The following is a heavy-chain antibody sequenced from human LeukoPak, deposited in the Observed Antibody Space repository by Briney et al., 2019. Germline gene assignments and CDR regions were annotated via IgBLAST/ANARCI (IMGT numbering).Heavy chain of an antibody. CDR2: IYHSGST. V-gene: IGHV4-4*02. CDR1: GGSISSSNW. Sequence: SGTLSLTCAVSGGSISSSNWWSWVRQPPGKGLEWIGEIYHSGSTNYNPSLKSRVTISVDKSKNQFSLKLSSVTAADTAVYYCARARSGYSSSWYFVSWGQGTLVTVSS. D-gene: IGHD6-13*01. CDR3: ARARSGYSSSWYFVS. J-gene: IGHJ4*02.